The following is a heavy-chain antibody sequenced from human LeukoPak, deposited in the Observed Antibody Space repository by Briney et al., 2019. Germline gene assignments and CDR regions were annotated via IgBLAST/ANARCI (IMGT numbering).Heavy chain of an antibody. CDR1: GVMFPSYW. V-gene: IGHV3-7*02. CDR3: AIRHHCGFLDT. Sequence: PGGSLTLSCAASGVMFPSYWMTWDSQAPGKGLEWVANIKQEGSEKYHVDSVKGRFTISRDNAKHSVYLQMNSLIAEDTCVYYCAIRHHCGFLDTWGQGALVTVSS. J-gene: IGHJ5*02. CDR2: IKQEGSEK. D-gene: IGHD2-2*02.